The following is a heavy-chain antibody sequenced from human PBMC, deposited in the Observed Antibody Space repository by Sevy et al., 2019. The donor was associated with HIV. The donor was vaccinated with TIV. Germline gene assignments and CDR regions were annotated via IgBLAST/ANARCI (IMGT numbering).Heavy chain of an antibody. J-gene: IGHJ4*02. CDR2: IYYNGHI. CDR1: GGSITSLY. D-gene: IGHD1-26*01. CDR3: AGENAWGRGYS. Sequence: SETLSLTCTVSGGSITSLYWNWIRQPPGKGLEWIANIYYNGHINYNPSLNSRVTLSLDTSKNQFSVRLSSVTAADTAMYYCAGENAWGRGYSWGQGTLVTVSS. V-gene: IGHV4-59*08.